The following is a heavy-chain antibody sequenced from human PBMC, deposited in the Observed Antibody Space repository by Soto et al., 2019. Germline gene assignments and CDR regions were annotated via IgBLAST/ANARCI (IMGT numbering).Heavy chain of an antibody. CDR1: GYTFTSYG. CDR3: ARMRCSSSWFTGYSSGWKGGYFYGMDV. J-gene: IGHJ6*02. V-gene: IGHV1-18*01. D-gene: IGHD6-19*01. CDR2: ISAYNGNT. Sequence: QVQLVQSGAEVKKPGASVKVSCKASGYTFTSYGISWVRQAPGQGLEWMGWISAYNGNTNYAQKLQGRVTMTTDTSTSTAYMELRSLRSDDTAVYYCARMRCSSSWFTGYSSGWKGGYFYGMDVWGQGTTVTVSS.